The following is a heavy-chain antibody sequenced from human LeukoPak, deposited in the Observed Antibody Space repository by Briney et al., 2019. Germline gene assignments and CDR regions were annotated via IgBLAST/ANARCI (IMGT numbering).Heavy chain of an antibody. CDR2: VSNGGSSSI. Sequence: PGGSLRLSCAASGFTLSDYYMTWIRQAPGKGLEWVSYVSNGGSSSILYADSVKGRFTVFRDYAKNSLYLQMNSLRADDTGVYCCARDKSNKGHDCWGQGTLVTVSS. CDR3: ARDKSNKGHDC. J-gene: IGHJ4*02. CDR1: GFTLSDYY. V-gene: IGHV3-11*01.